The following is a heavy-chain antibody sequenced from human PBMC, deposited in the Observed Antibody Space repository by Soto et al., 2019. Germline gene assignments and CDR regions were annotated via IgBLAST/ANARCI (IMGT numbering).Heavy chain of an antibody. CDR1: GGTFNIYS. V-gene: IGHV1-69*01. J-gene: IGHJ4*02. CDR2: IIPLFGTA. Sequence: QVQLVQSGADVKKPGSSVKVSCKASGGTFNIYSITWVRQAPGQGLEWMGGIIPLFGTAYYAQEFQGKVTITADEPTSTAYMVLSSLISEDTAVYFCARGASTHYYDSSAYYKGPLDYWGQGTLVTVPS. D-gene: IGHD3-22*01. CDR3: ARGASTHYYDSSAYYKGPLDY.